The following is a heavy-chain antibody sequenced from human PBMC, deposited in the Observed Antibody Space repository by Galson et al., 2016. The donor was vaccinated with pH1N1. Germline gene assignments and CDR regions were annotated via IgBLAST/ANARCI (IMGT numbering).Heavy chain of an antibody. CDR1: GGSF. V-gene: IGHV1-69*05. J-gene: IGHJ4*02. CDR2: IITMFGTS. Sequence: SVKVSCKAFGGSFISWVRQAPGQGLEWMGGIITMFGTSNYAQKFQGSVTITTDESRSTAYMEFRSVRFEDTDVYFCAKSSHPWAQFDSWGQGTLVTVSS. CDR3: AKSSHPWAQFDS.